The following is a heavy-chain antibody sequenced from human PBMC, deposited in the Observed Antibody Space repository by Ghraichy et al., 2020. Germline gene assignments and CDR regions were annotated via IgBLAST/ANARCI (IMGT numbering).Heavy chain of an antibody. CDR2: ISYDGSNK. Sequence: LSLTCAASGFTFSSYGMHWVRQAPGKGLEWVAVISYDGSNKYYADSVKGRFTISRDNSKNTLYLQMNSLRAEDTAVYYCAKEKGDPHFDYWGQGTLVTVSS. J-gene: IGHJ4*02. CDR1: GFTFSSYG. CDR3: AKEKGDPHFDY. V-gene: IGHV3-30*18.